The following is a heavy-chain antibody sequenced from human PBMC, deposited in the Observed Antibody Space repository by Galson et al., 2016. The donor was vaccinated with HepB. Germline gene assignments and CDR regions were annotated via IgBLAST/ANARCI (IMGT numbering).Heavy chain of an antibody. CDR1: GFSIADYG. CDR2: ISWNTDNI. V-gene: IGHV3-9*01. CDR3: AKDRDEDAGGFDK. Sequence: SLRLSCAASGFSIADYGMHWVRQAPGKGLEWVSGISWNTDNIDYVENVKGRFTISRDNAKNSLYLQMNSLRTEDTALYYCAKDRDEDAGGFDKWGQGTLVTGSS. D-gene: IGHD2-15*01. J-gene: IGHJ4*02.